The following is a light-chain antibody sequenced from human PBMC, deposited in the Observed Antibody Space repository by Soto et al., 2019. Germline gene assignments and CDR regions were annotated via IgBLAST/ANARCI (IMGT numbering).Light chain of an antibody. J-gene: IGKJ1*01. CDR1: QSVSSN. CDR2: GAS. CDR3: QKYNNWWT. Sequence: EIVMTQSPATLSVSPGERATLSCRASQSVSSNLAWYQQKPGQAPRLLIYGASTRATGIPARFSGSGSGTEFTLTISILQSEDFAFYYCQKYNNWWTFGQGTKVEIK. V-gene: IGKV3-15*01.